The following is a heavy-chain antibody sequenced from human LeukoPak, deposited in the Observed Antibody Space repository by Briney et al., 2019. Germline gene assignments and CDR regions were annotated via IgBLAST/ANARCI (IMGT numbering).Heavy chain of an antibody. CDR2: IHPEGNEK. J-gene: IGHJ4*02. CDR3: ARGDAFSGDH. V-gene: IGHV3-7*04. Sequence: PGGSLRLSCAVSGFTFSNFWMSWVPQAPGRGLEWVANIHPEGNEKYHVGSVEGRFVISRDNTKNLLFLQMSGLRVEDTALYYCARGDAFSGDHWGQGTLVTVSS. CDR1: GFTFSNFW.